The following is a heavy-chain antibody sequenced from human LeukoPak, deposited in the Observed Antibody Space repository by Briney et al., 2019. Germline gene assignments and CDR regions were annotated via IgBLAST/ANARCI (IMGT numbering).Heavy chain of an antibody. D-gene: IGHD6-19*01. CDR2: IKQDGSEK. V-gene: IGHV3-7*01. J-gene: IGHJ4*02. CDR3: VRDRGSSGRLGRVDN. Sequence: QSGGSLRLSCAASGFTLSTYWMTWVRQAPGKGLEWVAYIKQDGSEKYYVDSVKGRFNISRDNDKKLLYLQMNSLRVEDTAVYYCVRDRGSSGRLGRVDNWGQGTLVTVSP. CDR1: GFTLSTYW.